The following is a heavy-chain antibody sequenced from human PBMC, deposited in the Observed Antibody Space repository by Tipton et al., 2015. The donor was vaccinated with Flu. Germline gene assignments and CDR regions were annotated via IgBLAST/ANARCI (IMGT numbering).Heavy chain of an antibody. CDR3: ARGVGYCTDDGECRDY. CDR1: GFTFSDYW. V-gene: IGHV3-74*01. J-gene: IGHJ4*02. Sequence: GSLRLSCAASGFTFSDYWMHWVRQAPGKGLIWVSRMNTDGSVRTCADSVKGRFTVSRDNAKNTLFLQMDSLTAEDTAVYYCARGVGYCTDDGECRDYWGQGTLVTVSS. D-gene: IGHD2-8*01. CDR2: MNTDGSVR.